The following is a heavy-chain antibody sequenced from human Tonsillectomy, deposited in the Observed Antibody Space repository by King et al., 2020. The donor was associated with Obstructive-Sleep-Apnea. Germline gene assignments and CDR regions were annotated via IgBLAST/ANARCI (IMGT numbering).Heavy chain of an antibody. CDR3: ARMAYCGGDCYFRAFDI. D-gene: IGHD2-21*02. CDR1: GFSFSNFG. J-gene: IGHJ3*02. Sequence: VQLVESGGGLVQGSLRLSCAASGFSFSNFGMSWVRQAPGKGLEWVSTIIVNGGRTYYADSVKGRFTISRDNSKNPVYLQMNSLRAEDTAVYYCARMAYCGGDCYFRAFDIWGQGTMVTFSS. CDR2: IIVNGGRT. V-gene: IGHV3-23*04.